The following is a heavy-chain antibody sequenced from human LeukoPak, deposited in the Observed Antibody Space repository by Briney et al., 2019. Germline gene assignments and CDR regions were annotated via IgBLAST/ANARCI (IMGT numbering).Heavy chain of an antibody. CDR2: SKSRGDGGTT. CDR3: TAGDLDAFDV. Sequence: PGGSLRLSCAAPGFPFSNAWMSWVRQAPGKGLEWVSRSKSRGDGGTTDYAAPVKGRFTISRDDSKNTLYLQMHSLKTEDTAVYYCTAGDLDAFDVWGQGTMVIVSS. J-gene: IGHJ3*01. CDR1: GFPFSNAW. D-gene: IGHD7-27*01. V-gene: IGHV3-15*01.